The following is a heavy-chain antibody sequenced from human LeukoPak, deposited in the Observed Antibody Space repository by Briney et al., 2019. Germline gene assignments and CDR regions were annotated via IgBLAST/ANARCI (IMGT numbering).Heavy chain of an antibody. D-gene: IGHD2-15*01. J-gene: IGHJ4*02. CDR3: ASVVAATAWFDY. V-gene: IGHV4-34*01. CDR2: INHSGNT. Sequence: SETLSLTCAVYGGSFSGYYWSWIRQPPVKGLEWIGEINHSGNTNYNPSLKSRVTISVDTSKNQFSLKESSVTAADTAVYYCASVVAATAWFDYWGQGTLVTVSS. CDR1: GGSFSGYY.